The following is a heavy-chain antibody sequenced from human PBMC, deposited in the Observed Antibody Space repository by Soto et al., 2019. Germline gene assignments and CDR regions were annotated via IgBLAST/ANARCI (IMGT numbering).Heavy chain of an antibody. CDR2: SRDKANSYST. Sequence: EVQLVESGGGLVQPGGSLRLSCAASGFTFSDHSMYWVRQAPGKGLEWVGRSRDKANSYSTEYAASVQGRFTISRDDSTNSLYLQMNSLKTEDTAVYYCARYGRPYYFGVDVWGQGTTVTVSS. J-gene: IGHJ6*02. CDR1: GFTFSDHS. D-gene: IGHD3-10*01. CDR3: ARYGRPYYFGVDV. V-gene: IGHV3-72*01.